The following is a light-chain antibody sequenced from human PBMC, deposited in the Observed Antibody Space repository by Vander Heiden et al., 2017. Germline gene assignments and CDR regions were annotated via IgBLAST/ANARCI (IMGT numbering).Light chain of an antibody. V-gene: IGKV1-5*03. Sequence: DIQMTQSPSTLSASVGDRVTITCRASQSISNWLAWYQQKPGKAPKLLIYKASSLESGVPSRFSGSGSGTEFTLTISSLQPDDFATYYCQQYNGGYTFGQGTKLEIK. CDR3: QQYNGGYT. CDR2: KAS. J-gene: IGKJ2*01. CDR1: QSISNW.